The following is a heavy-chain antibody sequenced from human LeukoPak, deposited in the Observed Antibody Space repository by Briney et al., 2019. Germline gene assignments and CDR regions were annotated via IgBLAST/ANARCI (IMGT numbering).Heavy chain of an antibody. V-gene: IGHV3-7*01. CDR3: AREAVDGLDY. Sequence: PGGSLRLSCAASGFTFSSYGMNWVRQAPGKGLEWVANIKQDGSEKNYVDSVKGRFTISRDNAKNSLYLQMNSLRAEDTAVYYCAREAVDGLDYWGQGTLVTVSS. D-gene: IGHD3-9*01. J-gene: IGHJ4*02. CDR2: IKQDGSEK. CDR1: GFTFSSYG.